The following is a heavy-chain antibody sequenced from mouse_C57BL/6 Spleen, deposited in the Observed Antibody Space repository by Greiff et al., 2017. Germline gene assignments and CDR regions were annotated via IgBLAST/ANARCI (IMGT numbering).Heavy chain of an antibody. V-gene: IGHV1-69*01. J-gene: IGHJ2*01. Sequence: QVQLQQPGAELVMPGASVKLSCKASGYTFTSYWMHWVKQRPGQGLKWIGEIDPSDSYTNYNQKFKGKSTLTVDKSSSTAYMQLSSLTSEDSAVYYCARSDYFDYWGQGTTLTVSS. CDR3: ARSDYFDY. CDR1: GYTFTSYW. CDR2: IDPSDSYT.